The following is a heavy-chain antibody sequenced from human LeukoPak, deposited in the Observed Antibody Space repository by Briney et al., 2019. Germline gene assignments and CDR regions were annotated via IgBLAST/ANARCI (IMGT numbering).Heavy chain of an antibody. CDR2: ISAYNGNT. V-gene: IGHV1-18*01. Sequence: ASVKVSCKASGYTFTSYDINWVRQAPGQGLEWMGWISAYNGNTNYAQKLQGRVTMTTDTSTSTAYMELRSLRSDDTAVYYCARDMWVGKQWLAELTPYYYYGMDVWGQGTTVTVSS. D-gene: IGHD6-19*01. CDR3: ARDMWVGKQWLAELTPYYYYGMDV. J-gene: IGHJ6*02. CDR1: GYTFTSYD.